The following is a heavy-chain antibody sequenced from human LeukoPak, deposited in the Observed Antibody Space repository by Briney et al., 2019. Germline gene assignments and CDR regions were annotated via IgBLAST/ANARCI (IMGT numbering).Heavy chain of an antibody. CDR1: GGTFSSYA. CDR3: ARDLKAGIAAARGPLYYFDY. Sequence: ASVKVSCKASGGTFSSYAISWVRQAPGQGLEWMGGIIPIFGTANYAQKFQGRVTITADESTSTAYMELSSLRSEDTAVYYCARDLKAGIAAARGPLYYFDYWGQGTLVTVSS. J-gene: IGHJ4*02. V-gene: IGHV1-69*13. CDR2: IIPIFGTA. D-gene: IGHD6-13*01.